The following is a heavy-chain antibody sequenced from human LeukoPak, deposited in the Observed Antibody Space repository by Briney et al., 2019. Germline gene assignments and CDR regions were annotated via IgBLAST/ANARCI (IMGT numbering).Heavy chain of an antibody. CDR3: AREGLDYRRWFDP. Sequence: PSQTLSLTCTVSGGPISSGGYYWSWIRQHPGKGLEWIGYIYYSGSTYYNPSLKSRVTISVDTSKNQFSLKLSSVTAADTAVYYCAREGLDYRRWFDPWGQGTLVTVSS. J-gene: IGHJ5*02. CDR1: GGPISSGGYY. D-gene: IGHD4-11*01. CDR2: IYYSGST. V-gene: IGHV4-31*03.